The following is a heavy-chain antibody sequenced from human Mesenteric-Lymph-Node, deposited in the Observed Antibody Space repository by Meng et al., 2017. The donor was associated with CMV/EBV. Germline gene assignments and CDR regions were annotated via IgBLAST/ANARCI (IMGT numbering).Heavy chain of an antibody. CDR2: IKPTSGDT. V-gene: IGHV1-2*02. J-gene: IGHJ4*02. CDR3: ARALGSSTSTY. D-gene: IGHD2-2*01. CDR1: GYTFTDYY. Sequence: SCKASGYTFTDYYIHWVRQAPGQGLEWMGWIKPTSGDTKYVPKFLGRVTLTTETSTSTAYMEMRSLRSDDTAVYYCARALGSSTSTYWGQGTLVTVSS.